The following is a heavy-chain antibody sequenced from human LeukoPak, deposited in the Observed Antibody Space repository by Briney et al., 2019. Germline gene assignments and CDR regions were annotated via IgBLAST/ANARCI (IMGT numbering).Heavy chain of an antibody. J-gene: IGHJ4*02. CDR3: ARAYYDSSGYYLNYFDY. Sequence: ASVKVSCKASGYTFTGYYMHWVRQAPGQGLEWMGWINPSSGGTNYAQKFQGRVTMTRDMSISTAYMELSRLRSDDTAVYYCARAYYDSSGYYLNYFDYWGQGTLVTVSS. CDR1: GYTFTGYY. CDR2: INPSSGGT. D-gene: IGHD3-22*01. V-gene: IGHV1-2*02.